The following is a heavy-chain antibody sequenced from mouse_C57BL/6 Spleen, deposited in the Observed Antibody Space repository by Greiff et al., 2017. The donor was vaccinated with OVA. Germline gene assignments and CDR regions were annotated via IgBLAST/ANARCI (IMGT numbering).Heavy chain of an antibody. V-gene: IGHV14-4*01. J-gene: IGHJ4*01. CDR3: TTWGSHYAMDY. CDR2: IDPENGDT. D-gene: IGHD4-1*01. CDR1: GFTIKDDY. Sequence: EVQLQQSGAELVRPGASVKLSCTASGFTIKDDYMHWVKQRPEQGLEWIGWIDPENGDTEYASKFQGKATITADTSSNTAYLQLSSLTSEDAAVYYCTTWGSHYAMDYWGQGTSVTVSS.